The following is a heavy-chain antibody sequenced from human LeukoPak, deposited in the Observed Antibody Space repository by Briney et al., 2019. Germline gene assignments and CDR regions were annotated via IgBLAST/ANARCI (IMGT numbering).Heavy chain of an antibody. D-gene: IGHD1-26*01. CDR3: ARLPAGYGGLPETFDY. CDR2: IYPGDSDT. CDR1: GYSLTSYW. Sequence: GESLKISCKGSGYSLTSYWIGWVRPMPGKGLEWMGIIYPGDSDTRCSPSFQGQVTISADKSISTAYLQWSSLKASDTAMYYCARLPAGYGGLPETFDYGGQGTLVPVSS. J-gene: IGHJ4*02. V-gene: IGHV5-51*01.